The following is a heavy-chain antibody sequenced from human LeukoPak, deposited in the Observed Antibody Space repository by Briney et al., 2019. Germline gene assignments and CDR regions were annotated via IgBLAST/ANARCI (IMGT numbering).Heavy chain of an antibody. Sequence: TLALTCSVSGGPLSSVYHDWTWTRQRAGTGLERSGHIYTSGSPNYNPSLQIRLTISADTSNNHFSLKLSSVTAEDTAVYYCARYYDRNSYYSGDWGQGTLVTVSS. J-gene: IGHJ4*02. D-gene: IGHD3-22*01. CDR3: ARYYDRNSYYSGD. CDR1: GGPLSSVYHD. V-gene: IGHV4-61*09. CDR2: IYTSGSP.